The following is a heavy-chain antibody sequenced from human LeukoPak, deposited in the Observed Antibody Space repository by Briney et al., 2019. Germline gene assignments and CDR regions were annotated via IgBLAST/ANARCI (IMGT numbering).Heavy chain of an antibody. CDR2: ISSSSSTI. J-gene: IGHJ4*02. V-gene: IGHV3-48*02. CDR1: GFTFSSDS. D-gene: IGHD3-22*01. CDR3: ARDLRYDSSGYPDY. Sequence: PGGSLRLSCAASGFTFSSDSMNWVRQAPGKGLEWVSYISSSSSTIYYADSVKGRFTISRDNAKNSLYLQMNSLRDEDTAVYYCARDLRYDSSGYPDYWGQGTLVTVSS.